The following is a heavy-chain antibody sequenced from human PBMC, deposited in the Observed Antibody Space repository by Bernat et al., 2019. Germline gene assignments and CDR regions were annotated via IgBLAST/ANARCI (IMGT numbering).Heavy chain of an antibody. CDR2: IHYTGTT. CDR1: GDSITSGGRY. J-gene: IGHJ2*01. Sequence: QVQLQESGPGLVKPSQTLSLTCTVSGDSITSGGRYWNWIRQHPGRGLEWIGYIHYTGTTYYSPSLKSRVTISLNTSKNQFSLRLSSVTAADTALYYCAIGGTTVVTPYWNFDIWGRGTVVTVSS. D-gene: IGHD4-17*01. V-gene: IGHV4-31*03. CDR3: AIGGTTVVTPYWNFDI.